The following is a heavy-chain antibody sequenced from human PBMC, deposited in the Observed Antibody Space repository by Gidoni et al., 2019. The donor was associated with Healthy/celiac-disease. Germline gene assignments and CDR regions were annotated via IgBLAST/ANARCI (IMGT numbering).Heavy chain of an antibody. V-gene: IGHV1-46*01. Sequence: QVQLLQSGAEVKKPGASVKVSCTASGSTFTSYYIHWVGQAPGQGLEWMGIINPSGGSTSDAQKFQGRVTMTRDTSTSTVYMELSSLRSEDTAVYYCARDNTRRWLQSWGRGEFDYWGQGTLVTVSS. D-gene: IGHD5-12*01. CDR1: GSTFTSYY. CDR2: INPSGGST. J-gene: IGHJ4*02. CDR3: ARDNTRRWLQSWGRGEFDY.